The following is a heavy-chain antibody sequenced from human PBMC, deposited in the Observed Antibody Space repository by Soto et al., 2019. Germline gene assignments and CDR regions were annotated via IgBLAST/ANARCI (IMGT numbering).Heavy chain of an antibody. D-gene: IGHD2-8*01. CDR2: IVVGSGST. V-gene: IGHV1-58*01. Sequence: SVKVSCKASGFTFTSSAVQWVRQARGQRLEWIGWIVVGSGSTNYAQKFQERVTITRDMSTSTAYMELSSLRSEDTAVYYCAADPATLKYCTNGVCYMDYYYYGMEVWGQGTTVTVSS. CDR3: AADPATLKYCTNGVCYMDYYYYGMEV. CDR1: GFTFTSSA. J-gene: IGHJ6*02.